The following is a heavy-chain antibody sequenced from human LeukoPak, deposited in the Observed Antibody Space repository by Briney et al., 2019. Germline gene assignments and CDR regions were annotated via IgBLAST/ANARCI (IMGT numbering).Heavy chain of an antibody. CDR3: ARDWGYSYGWYDYFDY. CDR2: IYYSGST. Sequence: PSETLSLTCTVSGGSISSSSYYWGWIRQPPGKGLEWIGGIYYSGSTYYNPSLKSRVTISVDTSKNQFSLKLSSVTAADTAVYYCARDWGYSYGWYDYFDYWGQGTLVTVSS. D-gene: IGHD5-18*01. J-gene: IGHJ4*02. V-gene: IGHV4-39*07. CDR1: GGSISSSSYY.